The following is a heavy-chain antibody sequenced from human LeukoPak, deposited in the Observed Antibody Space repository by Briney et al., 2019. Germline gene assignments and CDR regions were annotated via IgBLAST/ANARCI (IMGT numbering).Heavy chain of an antibody. CDR2: ISFDGSKK. D-gene: IGHD2-2*01. Sequence: GGSLRLSCAASGLTFSNFGMHWARQAPGKGLEWVAGISFDGSKKYYADSVKGRFTISRDNSKNTLYLQMNSLRAEDTAVYYCAKDISVVPAARGYGMDVWGQGTTVTVSS. J-gene: IGHJ6*02. CDR3: AKDISVVPAARGYGMDV. V-gene: IGHV3-30*18. CDR1: GLTFSNFG.